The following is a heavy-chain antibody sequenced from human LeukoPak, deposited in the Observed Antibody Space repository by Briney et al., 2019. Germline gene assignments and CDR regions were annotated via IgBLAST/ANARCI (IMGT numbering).Heavy chain of an antibody. J-gene: IGHJ4*02. D-gene: IGHD3-9*01. Sequence: GGSLRLSCAASGFTFSSYAMHWVRQAPGKGLEWVAAISSDESNKYYADSVKGRFTISRDNPKNTLYLQMDSLRVEDTALYYCARGRGDILTGYVDYWGQGTLVTVSS. V-gene: IGHV3-30*01. CDR3: ARGRGDILTGYVDY. CDR1: GFTFSSYA. CDR2: ISSDESNK.